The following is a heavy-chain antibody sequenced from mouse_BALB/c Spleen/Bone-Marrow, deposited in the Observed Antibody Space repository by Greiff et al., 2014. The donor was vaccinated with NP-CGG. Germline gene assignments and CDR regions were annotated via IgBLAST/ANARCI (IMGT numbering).Heavy chain of an antibody. Sequence: VQLKESGAELVRSGASVKLSCTASGFNIKDYYMHWVKQRPEKGLEWIGWIDPENGDTEYAPKFQGKATMTADTSSNTAYLQLSSLTSEDTAVYYCNEGYGNYGYWGQGTTLTVSS. CDR2: IDPENGDT. J-gene: IGHJ2*01. CDR1: GFNIKDYY. D-gene: IGHD2-10*02. CDR3: NEGYGNYGY. V-gene: IGHV14-4*02.